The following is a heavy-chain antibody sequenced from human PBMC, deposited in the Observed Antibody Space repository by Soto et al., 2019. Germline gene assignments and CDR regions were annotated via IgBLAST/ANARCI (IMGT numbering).Heavy chain of an antibody. J-gene: IGHJ6*02. D-gene: IGHD2-2*01. V-gene: IGHV5-10-1*01. CDR2: IDPSDSYT. CDR3: ARHGIVVVPAAHYYGMDV. CDR1: GYSFTSYW. Sequence: PGESLKISCKGSGYSFTSYWTSWVRQMPGKGLEWMGRIDPSDSYTNYSPSFQGHVTISADKSISTACLQWSSLKASDTAMYYCARHGIVVVPAAHYYGMDVWGQGTTVTVSS.